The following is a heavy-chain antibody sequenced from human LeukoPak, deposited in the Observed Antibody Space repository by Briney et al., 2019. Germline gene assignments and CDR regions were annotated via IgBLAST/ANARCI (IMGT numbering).Heavy chain of an antibody. Sequence: ASVNVSCKASGYTFTGYYMHWVRQAPGQGLEWMGWINPNRGGTNYAQKFQDRFTMTRDTSISTAYMELSRLRSDDTAVYYCARDLVSWHSSSSGYQYYYMDVWGKGTTVTVSS. D-gene: IGHD6-6*01. V-gene: IGHV1-2*02. CDR1: GYTFTGYY. J-gene: IGHJ6*03. CDR2: INPNRGGT. CDR3: ARDLVSWHSSSSGYQYYYMDV.